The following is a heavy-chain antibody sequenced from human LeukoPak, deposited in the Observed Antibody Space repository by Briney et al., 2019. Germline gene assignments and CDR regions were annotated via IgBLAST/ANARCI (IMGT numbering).Heavy chain of an antibody. CDR3: ARGGVNPVDH. V-gene: IGHV3-74*01. Sequence: GGSLRLSCAASGFPFNSFWMHWVRQAPGKGLVWVSDMNKYSTTIRYAASVKGRFTISRDNAKSILYLQMNNLRAEDTAMYFCARGGVNPVDHWGQGTLVTVSS. CDR1: GFPFNSFW. D-gene: IGHD1-14*01. CDR2: MNKYSTTI. J-gene: IGHJ4*02.